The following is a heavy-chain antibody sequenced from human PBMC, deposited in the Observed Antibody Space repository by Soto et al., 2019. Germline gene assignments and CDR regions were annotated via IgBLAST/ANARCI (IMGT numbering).Heavy chain of an antibody. CDR2: IIPIFGTA. D-gene: IGHD3-22*01. Sequence: SVKVSCKASGGTFSSYAISWVRQAPGQGLEWMGGIIPIFGTANYAQKFQGRVTITADESTSTAYMELSSLRSEDTAVYYCASSRKKVVVITSYYYYYGMDVWGQGTTVTVSS. V-gene: IGHV1-69*13. J-gene: IGHJ6*02. CDR1: GGTFSSYA. CDR3: ASSRKKVVVITSYYYYYGMDV.